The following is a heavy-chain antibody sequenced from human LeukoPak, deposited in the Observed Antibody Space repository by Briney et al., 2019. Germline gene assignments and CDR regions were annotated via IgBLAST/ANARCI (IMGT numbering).Heavy chain of an antibody. V-gene: IGHV3-21*01. J-gene: IGHJ4*02. CDR2: ISSSGNYI. Sequence: GGSLRLSCAASGFTFSSFAMNWVRQAPGKGLECVSSISSSGNYIYYADSVKGRFTISRDNAKNSLYLQMNSLRAEDTAVYYCARDSIQQQLVLEDRGYPYYFEHWGQGTLVTVSS. CDR3: ARDSIQQQLVLEDRGYPYYFEH. CDR1: GFTFSSFA. D-gene: IGHD6-13*01.